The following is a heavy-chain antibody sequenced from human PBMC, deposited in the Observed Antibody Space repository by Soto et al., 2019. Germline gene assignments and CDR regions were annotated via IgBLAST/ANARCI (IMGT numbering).Heavy chain of an antibody. Sequence: SETLSLTCAVYVGSSSSYYWSWIRQPPGKGLEWIGEVYQSGGTNYNPSLKSRVTISEDTSKNQFSLKLKSVTAADTAVYYCGAVASSADFYGKDVWGQGTTVTVSS. V-gene: IGHV4-34*01. CDR2: VYQSGGT. J-gene: IGHJ6*02. CDR3: GAVASSADFYGKDV. CDR1: VGSSSSYY. D-gene: IGHD6-19*01.